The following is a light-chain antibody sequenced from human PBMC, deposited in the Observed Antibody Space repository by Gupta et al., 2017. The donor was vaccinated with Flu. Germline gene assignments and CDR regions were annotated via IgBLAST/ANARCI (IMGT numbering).Light chain of an antibody. CDR1: QSVSYY. CDR2: DAS. V-gene: IGKV3-11*01. Sequence: EIVLTQSPATLSLSPGERATLSCRASQSVSYYLAWYQQKPGQAPRLLIYDASKRATGDTVSCSGGGEKKDFTPTSSRREYEDCAVYYRHQRNSLFTFGRGTKLDIK. CDR3: HQRNSLFT. J-gene: IGKJ4*01.